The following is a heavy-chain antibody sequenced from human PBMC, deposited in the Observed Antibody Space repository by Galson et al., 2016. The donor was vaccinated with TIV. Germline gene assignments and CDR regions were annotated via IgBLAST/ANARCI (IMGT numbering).Heavy chain of an antibody. V-gene: IGHV3-11*01. D-gene: IGHD2-2*02. CDR1: GFTFSDYY. Sequence: SLRLSCAASGFTFSDYYMSRVRQAPGKGLEWLSYIGSSGRAIYYADSVKGRFTISRDNAKNSLYLVINDLRAEDTAVYYCARDCSSSNCYTEPVYFDYWGQGTLVTVSS. CDR3: ARDCSSSNCYTEPVYFDY. CDR2: IGSSGRAI. J-gene: IGHJ4*02.